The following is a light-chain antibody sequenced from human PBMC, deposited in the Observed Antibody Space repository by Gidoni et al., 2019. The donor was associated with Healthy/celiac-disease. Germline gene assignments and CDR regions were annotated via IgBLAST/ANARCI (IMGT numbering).Light chain of an antibody. J-gene: IGKJ3*01. V-gene: IGKV3-11*01. CDR1: QSVSSY. CDR3: QQRSNGFT. Sequence: EIVFTQSPATLSLSPGERATLSCRASQSVSSYLAWYQQKPGQAPRLLIYDASNRATGIPARFSGSGSGTDFTLTISSLEPEDFAVYYCQQRSNGFTFGPGTKVDIK. CDR2: DAS.